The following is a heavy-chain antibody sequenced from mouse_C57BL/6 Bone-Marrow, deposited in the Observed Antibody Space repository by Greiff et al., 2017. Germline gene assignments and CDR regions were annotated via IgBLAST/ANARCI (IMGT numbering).Heavy chain of an antibody. V-gene: IGHV1-64*01. Sequence: QVQLQQPGAELVKPGASVKLSCKASGYTFTSYWLHWVKQRPGQGLEWIGMIHPNSGSTNYNEKFKSKATLTVDKSSSTAYMQLSSLTSEDSAVYDCARGSSGYAWFADWGQGTLVTVSA. CDR1: GYTFTSYW. D-gene: IGHD3-2*02. J-gene: IGHJ3*01. CDR2: IHPNSGST. CDR3: ARGSSGYAWFAD.